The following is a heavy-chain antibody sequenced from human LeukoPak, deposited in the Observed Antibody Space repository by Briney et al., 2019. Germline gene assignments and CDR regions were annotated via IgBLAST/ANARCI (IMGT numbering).Heavy chain of an antibody. Sequence: SQTLSLTCAISGDSVSSNSAAWNWIRQSPSRGLEWLGRRYYRSKWYNDYAVSVKSRISINSDTSKNQFSLQLYSVTPEDTAVYFCARGTSPIRFGQFNIDYWGQGTLVTVSS. CDR2: RYYRSKWYN. V-gene: IGHV6-1*01. J-gene: IGHJ4*02. CDR1: GDSVSSNSAA. CDR3: ARGTSPIRFGQFNIDY. D-gene: IGHD3-10*01.